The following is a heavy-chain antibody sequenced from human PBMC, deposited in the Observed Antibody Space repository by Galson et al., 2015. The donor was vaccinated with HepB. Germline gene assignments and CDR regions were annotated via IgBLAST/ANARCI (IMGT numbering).Heavy chain of an antibody. CDR3: ARRALVGGGGGRLNNWFDP. Sequence: SVKVSCKASGYTFSTYSITWVRQAPGQGLEWMGWINPYNRDTNYARKFQGRITMTPDTFTITAYMELRSLRSDDTAGDYCARRALVGGGGGRLNNWFDPWGQGTLVTVSS. CDR1: GYTFSTYS. J-gene: IGHJ5*02. CDR2: INPYNRDT. D-gene: IGHD2-15*01. V-gene: IGHV1-18*01.